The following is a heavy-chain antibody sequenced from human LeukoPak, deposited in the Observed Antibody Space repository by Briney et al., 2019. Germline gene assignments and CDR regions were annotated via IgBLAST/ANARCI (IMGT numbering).Heavy chain of an antibody. V-gene: IGHV4-61*02. CDR1: GDSISSGHYY. CDR3: ARLSYYDPRVFDC. Sequence: PSETLSLTCTVSGDSISSGHYYWNWIRQPAGKGLEWIGRMYKSGVSYYNPSLKNRVTMSVDTSENQFSLKLSSVTAADTAVYYCARLSYYDPRVFDCWGQGTLVTVSS. J-gene: IGHJ4*02. D-gene: IGHD3-16*01. CDR2: MYKSGVS.